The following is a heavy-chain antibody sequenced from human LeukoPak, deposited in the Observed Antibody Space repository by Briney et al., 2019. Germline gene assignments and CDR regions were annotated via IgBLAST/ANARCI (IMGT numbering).Heavy chain of an antibody. V-gene: IGHV3-48*03. CDR2: ISSSGSTI. Sequence: GGSLRLSCAASGFTFSSYEMNWVRHAPGEGLGWVSYISSSGSTIYYADSVKGRFTISRDNAKNSLYLQMNSLRAEDTAVYYCARVGEVHDYGDYLVHYWGQGTLVTVSS. CDR1: GFTFSSYE. CDR3: ARVGEVHDYGDYLVHY. J-gene: IGHJ4*02. D-gene: IGHD4-17*01.